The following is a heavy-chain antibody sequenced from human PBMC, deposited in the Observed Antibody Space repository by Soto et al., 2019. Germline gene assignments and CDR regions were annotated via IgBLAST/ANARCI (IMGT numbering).Heavy chain of an antibody. CDR3: ASSINYYDSSGPADY. D-gene: IGHD3-22*01. V-gene: IGHV1-18*01. Sequence: ASVKVSCKASGYTFTSYGISWVRQAPGQGLEWMGWISAYNGNTNYAQKLQGRVTMTTDTSTSTAYMELRSLRSDDTAVYYCASSINYYDSSGPADYWGQGNLVTFSS. CDR1: GYTFTSYG. CDR2: ISAYNGNT. J-gene: IGHJ4*02.